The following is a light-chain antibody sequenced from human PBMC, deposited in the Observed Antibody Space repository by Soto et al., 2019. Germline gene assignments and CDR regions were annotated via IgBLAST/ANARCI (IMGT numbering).Light chain of an antibody. V-gene: IGKV3-20*01. Sequence: EIVLTQSPGTLSLSPGERATLSCRASKSVSSSYLAWNQQKPGQAPGLLIYGASSRATGIPDRFSGSGSGTDFTLTISRLEPEDFAVYYCQQYGSSPWTFGQGTKVEIK. J-gene: IGKJ1*01. CDR2: GAS. CDR3: QQYGSSPWT. CDR1: KSVSSSY.